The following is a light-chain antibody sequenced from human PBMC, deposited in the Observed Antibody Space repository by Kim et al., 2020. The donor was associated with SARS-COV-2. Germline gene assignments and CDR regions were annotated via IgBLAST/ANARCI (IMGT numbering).Light chain of an antibody. J-gene: IGKJ4*01. CDR3: QQRNNWHPAVT. CDR2: DGS. CDR1: QSISIY. V-gene: IGKV3-11*01. Sequence: PGERATLSCRACQSISIYLAWYQQKPGPAPRLLIYDGSNRATGIPERFSASGSGTDFTLTISSLEPEDFAIYYCQQRNNWHPAVTFGGGTKVDIK.